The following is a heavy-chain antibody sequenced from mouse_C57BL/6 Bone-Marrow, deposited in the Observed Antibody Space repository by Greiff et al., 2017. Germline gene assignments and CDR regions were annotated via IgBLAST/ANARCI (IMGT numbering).Heavy chain of an antibody. D-gene: IGHD2-1*01. V-gene: IGHV1-55*01. J-gene: IGHJ4*01. CDR3: AIYGNCNSYYSIDY. CDR1: GYTFTSYW. CDR2: LYPGSGST. Sequence: QVQLQQPGAELVKPGASVKMSCKASGYTFTSYWITWVKQRPGQGLEWIGDLYPGSGSTNYNEKFKGQATLTVDTSSSTAYMQLSSLTSEDSAFYCGAIYGNCNSYYSIDYWGQGTSVTVSS.